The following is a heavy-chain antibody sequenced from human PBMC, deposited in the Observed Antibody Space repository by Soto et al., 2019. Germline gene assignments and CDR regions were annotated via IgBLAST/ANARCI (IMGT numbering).Heavy chain of an antibody. CDR1: GGSINSGGYY. D-gene: IGHD2-15*01. Sequence: ASETLSLTCTVSGGSINSGGYYWSWIRQHPAKGLEWIGNIYYSGTTDYTPSLKSRVTISIDTSENQFSLKLTSVTAADTAMYYCARDGDCSGGSCYLGYGLDVWGQGTTVT. J-gene: IGHJ6*02. CDR2: IYYSGTT. V-gene: IGHV4-31*03. CDR3: ARDGDCSGGSCYLGYGLDV.